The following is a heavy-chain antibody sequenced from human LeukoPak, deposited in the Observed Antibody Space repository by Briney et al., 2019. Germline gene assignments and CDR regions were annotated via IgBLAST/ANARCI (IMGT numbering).Heavy chain of an antibody. CDR3: ARDRDLRSGFDY. CDR2: INPNSGGT. CDR1: GYTFTNYG. D-gene: IGHD5/OR15-5a*01. V-gene: IGHV1-2*02. J-gene: IGHJ4*02. Sequence: ASVKVSCKASGYTFTNYGINWVRQAPGQGLEWMGWINPNSGGTNYAQKFQGRVTMTRDTSISTAYMELSRLRSDDTAVYYCARDRDLRSGFDYWGQGTLVTVSS.